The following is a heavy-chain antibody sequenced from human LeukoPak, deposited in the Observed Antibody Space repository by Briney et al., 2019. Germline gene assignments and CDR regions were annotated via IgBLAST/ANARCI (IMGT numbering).Heavy chain of an antibody. V-gene: IGHV3-21*01. D-gene: IGHD3-22*01. J-gene: IGHJ3*02. CDR2: ISSSSSYI. CDR1: GFTFSTCS. Sequence: GGSLRPSCAASGFTFSTCSMNWVRQAPGKGLEWVSSISSSSSYIYYADSVKGRFTISRDNAKNSLYLQMNSLRAEDTAVYYCASQEDYYDSSGLWEAFDIWGQGTMVTVSS. CDR3: ASQEDYYDSSGLWEAFDI.